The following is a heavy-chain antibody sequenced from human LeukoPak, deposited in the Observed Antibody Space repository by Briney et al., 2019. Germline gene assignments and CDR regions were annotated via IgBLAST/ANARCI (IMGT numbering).Heavy chain of an antibody. CDR2: IIPILGIA. Sequence: SVKVSCKASGGTFNSYAISWVRQAPGQGLEWMGRIIPILGIANYAQKFQGRVTITADKSTSTAYMELSSLRSEDTAVYYCARGNYYDSSGRFDYWGQGTLVTVSS. J-gene: IGHJ4*02. V-gene: IGHV1-69*04. CDR1: GGTFNSYA. CDR3: ARGNYYDSSGRFDY. D-gene: IGHD3-22*01.